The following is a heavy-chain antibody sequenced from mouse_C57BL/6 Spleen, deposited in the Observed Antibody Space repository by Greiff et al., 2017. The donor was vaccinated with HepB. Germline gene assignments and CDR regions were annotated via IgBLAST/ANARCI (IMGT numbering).Heavy chain of an antibody. Sequence: VQLQQSGAELARPGASVKMSCKASGYTFTSYTMHWVKQRPGQGLEWIGYINPSSGYTKYNQKFKDKATLTADKSSSTAYMQLSSLTSEDSAVYYCASQIFSNYEDWFAYWGQRTLVTVSA. CDR2: INPSSGYT. D-gene: IGHD2-5*01. J-gene: IGHJ3*01. V-gene: IGHV1-4*01. CDR1: GYTFTSYT. CDR3: ASQIFSNYEDWFAY.